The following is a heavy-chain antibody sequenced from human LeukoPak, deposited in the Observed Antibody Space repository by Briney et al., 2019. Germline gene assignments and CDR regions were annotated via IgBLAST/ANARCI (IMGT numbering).Heavy chain of an antibody. J-gene: IGHJ4*02. CDR2: IYYSGST. CDR3: AKDLGGSYYVVYY. Sequence: SEALSLTCTVSGGSISSSSYYWGWIRQPPGKGLEWIGSIYYSGSTYYNPSLKSRVTISVDTSKNQFSLKLSSVTAADTAVYYCAKDLGGSYYVVYYWGQGTLVTVSS. D-gene: IGHD1-26*01. CDR1: GGSISSSSYY. V-gene: IGHV4-39*07.